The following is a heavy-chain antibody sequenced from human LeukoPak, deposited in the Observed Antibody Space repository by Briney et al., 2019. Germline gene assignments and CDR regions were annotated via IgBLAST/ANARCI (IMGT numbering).Heavy chain of an antibody. CDR2: ISYDGSNK. J-gene: IGHJ6*03. D-gene: IGHD2-2*01. Sequence: GGSLRLSCAASGFTFSSYAMHWVRKAPGKGLEWVAVISYDGSNKYYADSVKGRFTISRDNSKNTLYLQMNSLRAEDTAVYYCARGPEGDCSSTSCYYYYYMDVWGKGTTVTVSS. CDR3: ARGPEGDCSSTSCYYYYYMDV. CDR1: GFTFSSYA. V-gene: IGHV3-30*01.